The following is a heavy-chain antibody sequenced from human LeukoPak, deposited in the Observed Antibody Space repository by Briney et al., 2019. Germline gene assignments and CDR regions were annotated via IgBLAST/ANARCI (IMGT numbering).Heavy chain of an antibody. V-gene: IGHV3-13*01. CDR1: GFTFSSYD. Sequence: GGSLRLSCAASGFTFSSYDMHWVRQATGKGLEWVSAIGTAGDTYYPGSVKGRFTISRENAKNSLYLQMNSLRAGDTAVYYCARWGALYGDYALDYYGMDVWGQGTTVTVSS. CDR3: ARWGALYGDYALDYYGMDV. J-gene: IGHJ6*02. CDR2: IGTAGDT. D-gene: IGHD4-17*01.